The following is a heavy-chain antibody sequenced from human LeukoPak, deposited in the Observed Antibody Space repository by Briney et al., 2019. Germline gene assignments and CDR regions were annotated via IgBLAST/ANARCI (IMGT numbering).Heavy chain of an antibody. Sequence: SQTLSLTCTVSGGSISSGSNYWSWIRQPAGKGLEWIGRIYTSGSTNYNPSLKSRVTISVDTSKNQFSLKLSSVTAADTAVYYCARLSSSFGSDFDYWGQGTLVTVSS. V-gene: IGHV4-61*02. CDR3: ARLSSSFGSDFDY. CDR2: IYTSGST. CDR1: GGSISSGSNY. J-gene: IGHJ4*02. D-gene: IGHD6-6*01.